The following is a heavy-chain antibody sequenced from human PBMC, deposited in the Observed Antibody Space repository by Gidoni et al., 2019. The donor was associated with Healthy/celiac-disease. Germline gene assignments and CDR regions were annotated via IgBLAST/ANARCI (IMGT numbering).Heavy chain of an antibody. J-gene: IGHJ4*02. CDR2: INHSGST. CDR1: GGSFSGYY. Sequence: QVQLQQWGAGLLKPSETLSLTCAVYGGSFSGYYWSWIRQPPGKGLEWIGEINHSGSTNYNPSLKSRVTISVDTSKNQFSLKLSSVTAADTAVYYCASRAVAGRRNDYWGQGTLVTVSS. V-gene: IGHV4-34*01. D-gene: IGHD6-19*01. CDR3: ASRAVAGRRNDY.